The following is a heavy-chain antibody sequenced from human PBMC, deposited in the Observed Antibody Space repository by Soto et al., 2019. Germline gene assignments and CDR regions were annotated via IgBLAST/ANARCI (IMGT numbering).Heavy chain of an antibody. J-gene: IGHJ5*02. CDR2: IYYSGST. V-gene: IGHV4-39*01. D-gene: IGHD2-8*01. Sequence: SETLSLTCTVSGGSISSSSYYWGWIRQPPGKGLEWIGSIYYSGSTYYNPSLKSRVTISVDTSKNQFSLKLSSVTAADTAVYYCARHSRKYCTNGVCLETNWFDPWGQGTLVTVSS. CDR3: ARHSRKYCTNGVCLETNWFDP. CDR1: GGSISSSSYY.